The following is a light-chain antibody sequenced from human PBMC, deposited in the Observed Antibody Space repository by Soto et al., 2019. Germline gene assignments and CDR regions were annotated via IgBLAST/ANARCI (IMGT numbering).Light chain of an antibody. Sequence: EIVMTQSPATLSVSPGETATLSCRASQSVAGNLAWYQQKPGQPPRLLIYDASTRATGIPARFSGSGSETDFTLTITSLEPEDFAVYYCQQRNNWPPITFGQGTRLEIK. J-gene: IGKJ5*01. CDR1: QSVAGN. V-gene: IGKV3-11*01. CDR3: QQRNNWPPIT. CDR2: DAS.